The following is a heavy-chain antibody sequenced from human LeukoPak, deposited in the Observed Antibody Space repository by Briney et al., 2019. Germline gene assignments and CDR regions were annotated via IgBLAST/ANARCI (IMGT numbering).Heavy chain of an antibody. V-gene: IGHV1-24*01. CDR1: GYTLTELS. CDR2: FDPEDGET. Sequence: ASVKVSCKVSGYTLTELSMHWVRQAPGKGLEWMGGFDPEDGETIYAQKFQGRVTMTEDTSTDTAYMELSSLRSEDTAVYYCATLSADIVVVPAASGGWFDPWGQGTLVTVSS. CDR3: ATLSADIVVVPAASGGWFDP. D-gene: IGHD2-2*01. J-gene: IGHJ5*02.